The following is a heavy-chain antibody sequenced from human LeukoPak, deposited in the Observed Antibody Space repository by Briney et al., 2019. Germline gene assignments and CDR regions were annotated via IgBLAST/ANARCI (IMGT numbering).Heavy chain of an antibody. Sequence: EASVKVSCKASGGTFSSYDISWVRQAPGQGLEWMGGIIPMFGTANYAQKFQGRVTMTEDTSTDTAYMELSSLRSEDTAVYYCATLWLNYYDSMDYWGQGTLVTVSS. CDR3: ATLWLNYYDSMDY. CDR2: IIPMFGTA. CDR1: GGTFSSYD. D-gene: IGHD3-22*01. J-gene: IGHJ4*02. V-gene: IGHV1-69*06.